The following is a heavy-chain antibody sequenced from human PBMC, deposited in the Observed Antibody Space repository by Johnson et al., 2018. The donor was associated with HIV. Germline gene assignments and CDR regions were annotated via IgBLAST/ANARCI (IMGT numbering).Heavy chain of an antibody. CDR3: ARDLGTTDAFDI. D-gene: IGHD7-27*01. J-gene: IGHJ3*02. Sequence: QVQLVESGGGVVQPGRSLRLSCAASGFTFSSYAMHWVRQAPGKGLEWVSAISGSGGSTYYADAVKGRFTLSRDNSKNTLYLQMNSLRAEDTAVYYCARDLGTTDAFDIWGQGTMVTVSS. V-gene: IGHV3-64*04. CDR2: ISGSGGST. CDR1: GFTFSSYA.